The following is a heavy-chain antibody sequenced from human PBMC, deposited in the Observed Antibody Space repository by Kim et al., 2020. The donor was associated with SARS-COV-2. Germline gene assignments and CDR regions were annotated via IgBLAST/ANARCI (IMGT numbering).Heavy chain of an antibody. V-gene: IGHV3-15*01. J-gene: IGHJ3*02. D-gene: IGHD6-13*01. CDR3: TTGSGWYWAFDI. Sequence: DNAAPVEGRFSISRDDATNTLYLQMNSLKPEDTAVYYCTTGSGWYWAFDIWGQGTMVTVSS.